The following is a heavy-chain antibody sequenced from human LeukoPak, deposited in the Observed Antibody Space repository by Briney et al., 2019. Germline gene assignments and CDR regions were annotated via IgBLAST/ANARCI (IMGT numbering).Heavy chain of an antibody. CDR3: ARENNGSTMVVLYYFDY. J-gene: IGHJ4*02. CDR1: GFTFSSYA. CDR2: ISYDGSNK. D-gene: IGHD2-15*01. Sequence: GGSLRLSCAASGFTFSSYAMHWVRQAPGKGLEWVAVISYDGSNKYYADSVKGRFTISRDSSKNTLYLQMNSLRAEDTAVYYCARENNGSTMVVLYYFDYWGQGTLVTVSS. V-gene: IGHV3-30-3*01.